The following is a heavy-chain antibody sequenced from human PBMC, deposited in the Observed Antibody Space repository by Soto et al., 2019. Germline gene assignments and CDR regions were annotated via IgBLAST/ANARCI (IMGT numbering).Heavy chain of an antibody. CDR2: ISAYNGNT. CDR1: GYTFSNYG. CDR3: AREVSYSSGWTPDYYYAMDV. V-gene: IGHV1-18*01. D-gene: IGHD6-25*01. Sequence: QVPLVQSGAEVKKPGASVKVSCKASGYTFSNYGIGWVRQAPGQGLEWMGWISAYNGNTDYAQKVQGRVTMTTDTATSTAYLELRSLRSDDTAVYYCAREVSYSSGWTPDYYYAMDVWGQGTTVTFSS. J-gene: IGHJ6*02.